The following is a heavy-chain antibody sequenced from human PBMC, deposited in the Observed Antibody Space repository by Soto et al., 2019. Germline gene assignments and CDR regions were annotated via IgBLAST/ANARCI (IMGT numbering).Heavy chain of an antibody. Sequence: PGESLKISCKGSGYSFTSYWIGWVRQMPGKGLEWMGIIYPGDSDTRYSPSFQGQVTISADKSISTAYLQWSSLKASDTAMYYCARQAVPTIFGVVIISTWFDPRGQGTLVTVSS. D-gene: IGHD3-3*01. CDR2: IYPGDSDT. V-gene: IGHV5-51*01. CDR1: GYSFTSYW. J-gene: IGHJ5*02. CDR3: ARQAVPTIFGVVIISTWFDP.